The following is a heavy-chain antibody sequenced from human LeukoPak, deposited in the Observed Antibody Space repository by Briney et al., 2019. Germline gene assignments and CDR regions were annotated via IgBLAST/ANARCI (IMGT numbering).Heavy chain of an antibody. CDR1: GGTFSSYA. D-gene: IGHD5-24*01. J-gene: IGHJ4*02. CDR2: IIPIFGTA. CDR3: ARGLRDGYNNDY. V-gene: IGHV1-69*13. Sequence: GASVKVSCKASGGTFSSYAISWVRQAPGQGLEWMGGIIPIFGTANYAQKFQGRVTITADESTSTAYMELSSLRSEDTAVYYYARGLRDGYNNDYWGQGTLVTVSS.